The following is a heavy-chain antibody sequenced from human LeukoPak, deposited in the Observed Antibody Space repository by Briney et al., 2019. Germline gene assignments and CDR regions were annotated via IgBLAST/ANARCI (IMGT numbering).Heavy chain of an antibody. CDR2: IYYSGST. J-gene: IGHJ4*02. Sequence: SETLALTCTASGGSISSSSYYWGCIRQPPGKGLEWIGSIYYSGSTYYNPSLKSRVTISVDTSKNQFSLKLSSVTAADTAVYYCARSIAAPRLKLDFDYWGQGTLVTVSS. D-gene: IGHD6-13*01. CDR1: GGSISSSSYY. V-gene: IGHV4-39*01. CDR3: ARSIAAPRLKLDFDY.